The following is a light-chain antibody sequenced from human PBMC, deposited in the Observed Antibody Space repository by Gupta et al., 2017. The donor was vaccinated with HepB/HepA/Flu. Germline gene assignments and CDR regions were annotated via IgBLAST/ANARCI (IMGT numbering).Light chain of an antibody. CDR3: QVWDSSTAVV. CDR1: NIGTKN. J-gene: IGLJ2*01. V-gene: IGLV3-9*01. Sequence: SYELTQPLSVSVSLGQTADITCGGNNIGTKNVHWYQQKPSQAPVLVIYRDNNRPSGIPERFSGSNSGNTATLTITRAQAGDEADYYCQVWDSSTAVVFGGGTKLTVL. CDR2: RDN.